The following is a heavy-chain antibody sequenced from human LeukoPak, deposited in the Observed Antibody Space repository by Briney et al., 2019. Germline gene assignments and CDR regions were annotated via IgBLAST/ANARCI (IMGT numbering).Heavy chain of an antibody. Sequence: PSETLSLTCTVSGGSISSSSYYWGWIRQPPGKGLEWIGSIYYSGSAYYNPSLKSRVTISVYTSKNQFSLKLSSVTAADTAVYYCARHSSWYVGPFDYWGQGTLVTVSS. J-gene: IGHJ4*02. CDR3: ARHSSWYVGPFDY. CDR2: IYYSGSA. D-gene: IGHD6-13*01. CDR1: GGSISSSSYY. V-gene: IGHV4-39*01.